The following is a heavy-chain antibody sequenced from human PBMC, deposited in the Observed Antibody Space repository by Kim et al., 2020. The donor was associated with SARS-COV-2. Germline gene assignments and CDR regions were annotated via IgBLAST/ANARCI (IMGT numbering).Heavy chain of an antibody. CDR1: GGSISSSSYY. J-gene: IGHJ3*02. D-gene: IGHD3-22*01. CDR3: GRPIHDSSGYHGAFDI. V-gene: IGHV4-39*01. CDR2: IYYSGST. Sequence: SETLSLTCTVSGGSISSSSYYWGWVRQPPGKGLEWIGSIYYSGSTYYNPSLKSRVTISADTSKNQFSLRLSSVTAADTAVYYCGRPIHDSSGYHGAFDIWGQGTRVTVSS.